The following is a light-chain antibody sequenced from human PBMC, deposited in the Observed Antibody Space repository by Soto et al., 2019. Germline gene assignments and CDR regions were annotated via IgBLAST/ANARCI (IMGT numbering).Light chain of an antibody. Sequence: QSALTQPASVSGSPGQSITISCTGTSSDVGGYNYVSWYQQHLGKAPKLMIYDVSNRPSGVSNRFSGSKSGNTASLTISGLQAEDEADYYCSSYTSSSTLGAVFGGGTQLTVL. CDR1: SSDVGGYNY. J-gene: IGLJ2*01. CDR2: DVS. CDR3: SSYTSSSTLGAV. V-gene: IGLV2-14*01.